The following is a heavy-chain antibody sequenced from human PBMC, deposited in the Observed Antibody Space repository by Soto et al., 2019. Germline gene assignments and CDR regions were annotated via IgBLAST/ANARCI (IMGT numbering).Heavy chain of an antibody. Sequence: QVQLQESGPGLVKPSQTLSLTCTVSGGSINSGGYYWSWIRQHPGKGLEWIGYIYNSGSTYYNPSLKRRVTISGDTSKHQFSLKLSSVTAADTAVYCCARGITMVRGVIHTPYFDYWGQGTLVTVSS. D-gene: IGHD3-10*01. V-gene: IGHV4-31*03. CDR3: ARGITMVRGVIHTPYFDY. CDR1: GGSINSGGYY. CDR2: IYNSGST. J-gene: IGHJ4*02.